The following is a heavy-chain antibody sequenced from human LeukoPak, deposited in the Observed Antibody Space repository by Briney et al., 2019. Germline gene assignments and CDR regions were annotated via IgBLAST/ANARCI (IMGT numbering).Heavy chain of an antibody. V-gene: IGHV3-30*03. D-gene: IGHD6-13*01. CDR1: GFTVSSNY. Sequence: PGGSLRLSCAASGFTVSSNYMCWVRQAPGKGLEWVAVISYDGSSKYYADSVKGRFTISRDNSKNTLYLQMNSLRAEDTAVYYCHGSLYSSSWYGFDYWGQGTLVTVSS. CDR2: ISYDGSSK. CDR3: HGSLYSSSWYGFDY. J-gene: IGHJ4*02.